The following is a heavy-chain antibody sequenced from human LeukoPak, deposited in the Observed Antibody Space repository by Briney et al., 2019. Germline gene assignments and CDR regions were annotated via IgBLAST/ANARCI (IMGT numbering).Heavy chain of an antibody. D-gene: IGHD4-17*01. CDR3: AKSLYGDYVGYFDS. CDR1: GFSFDVYA. J-gene: IGHJ4*02. Sequence: GGSLRLSCAASGFSFDVYAMHWVRQAPGKGLEWVSGIRWNRGRIDYADSVKGRFTISRDNAQNSLYLQMNSLRPEDTALYYCAKSLYGDYVGYFDSWGQGTQVTVSS. V-gene: IGHV3-9*01. CDR2: IRWNRGRI.